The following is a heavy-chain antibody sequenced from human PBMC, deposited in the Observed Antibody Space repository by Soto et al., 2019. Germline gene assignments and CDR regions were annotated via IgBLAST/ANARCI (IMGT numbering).Heavy chain of an antibody. D-gene: IGHD2-15*01. Sequence: EVELVESGGGLVQPGGSLRLSCAASGFTLGRYWMHWVSQAPGKGLVWVSRLSGDGTGTRYADFVKGRFTISGDNAKNTLYLDMNSLGPDDTAVYYCVRGGGGGSFDQWGQGTLVTVSS. V-gene: IGHV3-74*01. J-gene: IGHJ4*02. CDR2: LSGDGTGT. CDR3: VRGGGGGSFDQ. CDR1: GFTLGRYW.